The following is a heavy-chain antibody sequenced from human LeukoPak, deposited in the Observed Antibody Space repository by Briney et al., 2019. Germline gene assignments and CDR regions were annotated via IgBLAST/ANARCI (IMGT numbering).Heavy chain of an antibody. CDR1: GGSFSGYY. J-gene: IGHJ4*02. Sequence: SETLSLTCAVYGGSFSGYYWSWIRQPPGKGLEWIGEINHSGSTNYNPSLKSRVTISVDTSKYQFSLKLSSVTAADTAVYYCARGQRGSSRDFDYWGQGTLVTVSS. D-gene: IGHD6-13*01. CDR2: INHSGST. CDR3: ARGQRGSSRDFDY. V-gene: IGHV4-34*01.